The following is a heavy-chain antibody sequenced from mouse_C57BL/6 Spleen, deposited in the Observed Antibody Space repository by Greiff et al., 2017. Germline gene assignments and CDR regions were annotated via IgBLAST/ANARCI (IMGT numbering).Heavy chain of an antibody. CDR2: IDPENGNT. CDR1: GFNIKDDY. Sequence: VQLQQSGAELVRPGASVKLSCTASGFNIKDDYMHWVKQRPEQGLEWIGWIDPENGNTEYAAKFQGKATITADTSSNTAYLQLSSLTSEDTAVYYCTTSDYGSRDYWGQGTTLTVSS. CDR3: TTSDYGSRDY. D-gene: IGHD1-1*01. V-gene: IGHV14-4*01. J-gene: IGHJ2*01.